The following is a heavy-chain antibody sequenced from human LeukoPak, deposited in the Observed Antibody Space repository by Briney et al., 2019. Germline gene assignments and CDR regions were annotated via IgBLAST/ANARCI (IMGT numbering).Heavy chain of an antibody. D-gene: IGHD3-3*01. CDR3: ARAIDYDFWSGYYPRYFDY. CDR1: GGSISSGGYS. J-gene: IGHJ4*02. Sequence: PSETLSLTCAVSGGSISSGGYSWSWIRQPPGKGLEWIGYTYHSGSTYYNPSLKSRVTISVDRSKNQFSLKLSSVTAADTAVYYCARAIDYDFWSGYYPRYFDYWGQGTLVTVSS. V-gene: IGHV4-30-2*01. CDR2: TYHSGST.